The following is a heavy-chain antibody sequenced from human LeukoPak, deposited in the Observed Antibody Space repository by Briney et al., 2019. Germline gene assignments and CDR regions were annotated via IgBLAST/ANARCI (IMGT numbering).Heavy chain of an antibody. V-gene: IGHV3-21*01. Sequence: GGSLRPSCAASGFTFSSYSMNWVRQAPGKGLEWVSSISSSSSYIYYADSVKGRFTISRDNAKNSLYLQMNSLRAEDTAVYYCAREPHSNYEYFDYWGQGTLVTVSS. D-gene: IGHD4-11*01. CDR1: GFTFSSYS. CDR2: ISSSSSYI. CDR3: AREPHSNYEYFDY. J-gene: IGHJ4*02.